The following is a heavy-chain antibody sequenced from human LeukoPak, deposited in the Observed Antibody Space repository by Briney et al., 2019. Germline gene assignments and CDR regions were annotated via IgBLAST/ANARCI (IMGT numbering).Heavy chain of an antibody. CDR2: IYYSGST. V-gene: IGHV4-39*02. CDR3: ARERGLWFGDNLAFFDY. Sequence: SETLSLTCTVSGGSISSSSYYWGWIRQPPGKGLEWIGSIYYSGSTYYNPSLKSRVTISVDTSKNQFSLKLSSVTAADTAVYYCARERGLWFGDNLAFFDYWSQGTLVTVSS. D-gene: IGHD3-10*01. J-gene: IGHJ4*02. CDR1: GGSISSSSYY.